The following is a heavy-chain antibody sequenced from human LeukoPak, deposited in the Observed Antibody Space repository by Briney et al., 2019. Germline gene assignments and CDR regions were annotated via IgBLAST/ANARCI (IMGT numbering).Heavy chain of an antibody. CDR2: IYTSGTT. CDR3: ARQQLGIVVIDY. CDR1: GGSISSGSYY. Sequence: PSETLSLTCTVSGGSISSGSYYWSWVRQPAGKGLEWIGRIYTSGTTNYNPSLKSRVTISIDTSKNQFCLRLNSMTAADTAVYYCARQQLGIVVIDYWGQGTLVTVSS. D-gene: IGHD2-2*01. J-gene: IGHJ4*02. V-gene: IGHV4-61*02.